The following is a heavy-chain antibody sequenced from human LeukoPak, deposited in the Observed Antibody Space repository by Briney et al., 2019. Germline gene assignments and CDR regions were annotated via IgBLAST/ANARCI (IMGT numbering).Heavy chain of an antibody. CDR2: INTRGGTT. V-gene: IGHV3-23*01. Sequence: GGSLRLFCAASGFSFSSYCISWVRQAPAKGLEGVSTINTRGGTTYYADSVKGRFTISRDNSKNTLYLQINSLRAEDTAVYYCAKDHLPGIVVADRDYWGQGTLVTVSS. J-gene: IGHJ4*02. D-gene: IGHD6-19*01. CDR1: GFSFSSYC. CDR3: AKDHLPGIVVADRDY.